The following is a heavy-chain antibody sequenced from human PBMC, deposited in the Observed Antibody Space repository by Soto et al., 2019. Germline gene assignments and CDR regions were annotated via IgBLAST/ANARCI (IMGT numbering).Heavy chain of an antibody. Sequence: SETLSLTCAVSGYSISSGYYWGWIRQPPGKGLEWIGSIYHSGSTYYNPSLKSRVTISVDTSENQFSLKLSSVTAADTAVYYCARVENPVYYDSSGSFDYWGQGTLVTVSS. J-gene: IGHJ4*02. CDR1: GYSISSGYY. CDR3: ARVENPVYYDSSGSFDY. CDR2: IYHSGST. D-gene: IGHD3-22*01. V-gene: IGHV4-38-2*01.